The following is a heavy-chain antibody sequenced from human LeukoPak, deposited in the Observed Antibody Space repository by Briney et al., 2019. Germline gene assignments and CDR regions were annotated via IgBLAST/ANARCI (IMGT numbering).Heavy chain of an antibody. CDR2: INPDSGGT. V-gene: IGHV1-2*02. J-gene: IGHJ6*03. CDR1: GYTFTGYY. CDR3: AREPLPGSSSWNYIDV. D-gene: IGHD6-13*01. Sequence: ASVKVSCKASGYTFTGYYMHWVRQAPGQGLEWMGWINPDSGGTNYAQKFQGRVTMTRDTSISTAYMELSRLRSDDTAVYYCAREPLPGSSSWNYIDVWGKGTTVTISS.